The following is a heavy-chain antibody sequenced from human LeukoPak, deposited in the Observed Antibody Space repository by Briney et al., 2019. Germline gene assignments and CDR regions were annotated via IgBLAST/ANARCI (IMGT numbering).Heavy chain of an antibody. V-gene: IGHV1-18*04. CDR2: ISPYNGKT. CDR3: ASSTRGVHEYSYGGYFDY. D-gene: IGHD5-18*01. J-gene: IGHJ4*02. CDR1: GYTFTNYG. Sequence: ASMKVSCKTSGYTFTNYGINWVRQAPGQGLEWMGWISPYNGKTEFAQKFQGRVTMTTDTSTTTVYMELSSLRSEDTAVYYCASSTRGVHEYSYGGYFDYWGQGTLVTVSS.